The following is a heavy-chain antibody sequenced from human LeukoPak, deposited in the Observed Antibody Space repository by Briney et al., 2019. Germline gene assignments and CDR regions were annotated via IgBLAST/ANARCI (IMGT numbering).Heavy chain of an antibody. CDR1: GDSVSGYY. D-gene: IGHD3-22*01. CDR2: FYTSANT. CDR3: ARGLRDEERHYGYYYMDV. J-gene: IGHJ6*03. Sequence: SETLSLTCTVSGDSVSGYYGSWIRQPPGKGLEWIGYFYTSANTNYNPSLKSRVAMSVDTSKNQFSLKLSSVTAADTAVYYCARGLRDEERHYGYYYMDVWGKGTTVTVSS. V-gene: IGHV4-4*09.